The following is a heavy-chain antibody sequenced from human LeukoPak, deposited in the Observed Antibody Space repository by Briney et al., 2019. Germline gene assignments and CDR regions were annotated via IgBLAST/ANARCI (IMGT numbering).Heavy chain of an antibody. V-gene: IGHV3-64*01. CDR3: ARDPLGASTDYFDH. D-gene: IGHD4/OR15-4a*01. CDR1: GFTFSNHA. J-gene: IGHJ4*02. CDR2: ISPNGGST. Sequence: PGGSLRLSCAASGFTFSNHALYWVRQAPGKGLEYVSAISPNGGSTYYANSVKGRFTISRDNSKSTVYLQMGSLRAEDMAVYFCARDPLGASTDYFDHWGQGSLVTVSS.